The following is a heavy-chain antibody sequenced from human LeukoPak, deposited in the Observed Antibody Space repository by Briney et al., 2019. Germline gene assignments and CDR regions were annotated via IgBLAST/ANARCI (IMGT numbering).Heavy chain of an antibody. CDR3: ARDRGYCSSTSCYEFDH. CDR1: GYTFTGYY. J-gene: IGHJ5*02. CDR2: INPNSGGT. V-gene: IGHV1-2*02. D-gene: IGHD2-2*01. Sequence: ASVKVSCKASGYTFTGYYMHWVRQAPGQGLEWMGWINPNSGGTNYAQKFQGRVTMTRDTSISTAYMELSRLRSDDTAVYYCARDRGYCSSTSCYEFDHWGQGTLVTVSS.